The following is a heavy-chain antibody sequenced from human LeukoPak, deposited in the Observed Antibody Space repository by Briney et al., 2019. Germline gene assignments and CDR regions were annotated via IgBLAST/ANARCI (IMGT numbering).Heavy chain of an antibody. J-gene: IGHJ6*02. Sequence: SQTLSLTCAISGDSVSSNSAAWNWIRQSPSRGLEWLGRTYYRSKWYNDYAVSVKRRITINPDTSKNQFSLQLNSVTPEDTAVYYCARGPSIAAAYTYYYYGMDVWGQGTTVTVSS. CDR2: TYYRSKWYN. CDR3: ARGPSIAAAYTYYYYGMDV. V-gene: IGHV6-1*01. D-gene: IGHD6-13*01. CDR1: GDSVSSNSAA.